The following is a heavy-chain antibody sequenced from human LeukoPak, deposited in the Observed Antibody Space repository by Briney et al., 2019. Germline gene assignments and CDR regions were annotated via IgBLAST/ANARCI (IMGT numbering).Heavy chain of an antibody. CDR2: INPNSGGT. CDR1: GYTFTGYY. CDR3: ARDGNYGSEIYYYYYYGMDV. J-gene: IGHJ6*02. D-gene: IGHD3-10*01. V-gene: IGHV1-2*02. Sequence: ASVKVSCKASGYTFTGYYMHWARQAPGQGLEWMGWINPNSGGTSYAQKFQGRVTMTRDTSISTAYMELSRLRSDDTAVYYCARDGNYGSEIYYYYYYGMDVWGQGTTVTVSS.